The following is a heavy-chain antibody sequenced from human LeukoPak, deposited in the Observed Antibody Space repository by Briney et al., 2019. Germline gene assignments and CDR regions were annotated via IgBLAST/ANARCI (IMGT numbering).Heavy chain of an antibody. CDR1: GDSFTSYW. V-gene: IGHV5-51*01. J-gene: IGHJ4*02. CDR2: IYPGDSDT. CDR3: ARREMATILSWDY. Sequence: GESLKISCKGSGDSFTSYWIGWVRQMPGKGLEWMGIIYPGDSDTRYSPSFQGQVTISADKSISTAYLQWSSLKASDTAMYYCARREMATILSWDYWGQGTLVTVSS. D-gene: IGHD5-24*01.